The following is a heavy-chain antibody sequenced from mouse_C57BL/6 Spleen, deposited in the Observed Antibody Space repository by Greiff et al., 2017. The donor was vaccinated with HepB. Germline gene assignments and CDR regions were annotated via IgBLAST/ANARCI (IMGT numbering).Heavy chain of an antibody. Sequence: DVKLVESGPGMVKPSQSLSLTCTVTGYSITSGYDWHWIRHFPGNKLEWMGYISYSGSTNYNPSLKSRISITHDTSKNHFFLKLNSVTTEDTATYYCARDGYYEDWFAYWGQGTLVTVSA. CDR1: GYSITSGYD. D-gene: IGHD2-3*01. CDR2: ISYSGST. V-gene: IGHV3-1*01. J-gene: IGHJ3*01. CDR3: ARDGYYEDWFAY.